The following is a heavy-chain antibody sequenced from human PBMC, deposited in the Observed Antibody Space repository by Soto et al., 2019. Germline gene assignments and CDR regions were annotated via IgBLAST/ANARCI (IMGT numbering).Heavy chain of an antibody. J-gene: IGHJ4*02. Sequence: GGSLRLSCAASGFTFSSYSMNWVRQAPGKGLEWVSYISSSSSTIYYADSVKGRFTISRDNAKNSLYLQMNSLRDEETAVYYCARVRVDDYVWGSYLLDYWGQGTLVTVSS. V-gene: IGHV3-48*02. CDR1: GFTFSSYS. CDR3: ARVRVDDYVWGSYLLDY. D-gene: IGHD3-16*01. CDR2: ISSSSSTI.